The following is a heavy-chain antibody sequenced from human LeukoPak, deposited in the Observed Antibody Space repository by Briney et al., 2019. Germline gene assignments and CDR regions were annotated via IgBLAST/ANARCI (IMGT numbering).Heavy chain of an antibody. CDR1: GYTFTGYY. J-gene: IGHJ3*02. CDR2: MNPNSGNT. D-gene: IGHD2-2*01. Sequence: GASVKVSCKASGYTFTGYYMHWVRQATGQGLEWMGWMNPNSGNTGYAQKFQGRVTMTRDTSISTAYMELSRLRSDDTAVYYCAVPKQTTTSYAFDIWGQGTMVTVSS. CDR3: AVPKQTTTSYAFDI. V-gene: IGHV1-2*02.